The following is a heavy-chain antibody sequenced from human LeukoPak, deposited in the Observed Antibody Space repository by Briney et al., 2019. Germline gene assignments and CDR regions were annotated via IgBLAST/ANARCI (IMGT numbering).Heavy chain of an antibody. CDR2: IAGDGIDK. CDR1: GFTFSANP. J-gene: IGHJ4*02. V-gene: IGHV3-30-3*01. CDR3: ARQGYTGTYYRPLDS. D-gene: IGHD1-26*01. Sequence: GGSLRLSCAASGFTFSANPMHWVRQAAGKGLEWVAIIAGDGIDKYYADSVKGRFTISRDNSKDTLYLQMDSLRDEDTAVYYCARQGYTGTYYRPLDSWGQRTLVSVSS.